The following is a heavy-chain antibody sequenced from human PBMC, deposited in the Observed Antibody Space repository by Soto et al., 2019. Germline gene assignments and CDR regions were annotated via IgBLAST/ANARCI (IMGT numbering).Heavy chain of an antibody. J-gene: IGHJ5*02. CDR3: AKDLDPRITIFGLFDP. CDR2: ISWNSGSI. D-gene: IGHD3-3*01. Sequence: PGGSLRLSCAASGFTFDDYAMHWVRQAPGKGLEWVSGISWNSGSIGYADSVKGRFTISRDNAKNSLYLQMNSLRAEDTALYYCAKDLDPRITIFGLFDPWGQGTLVTVSS. CDR1: GFTFDDYA. V-gene: IGHV3-9*01.